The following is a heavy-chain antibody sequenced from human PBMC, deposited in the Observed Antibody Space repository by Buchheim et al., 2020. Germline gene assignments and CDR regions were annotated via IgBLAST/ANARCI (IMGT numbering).Heavy chain of an antibody. Sequence: EVQLVESGGGLVKPGGSLRLSCAASGFTFSSYSMNWVRQAPGKRLEWVSSISISSSYISYADSVKARFTISRDNAKNSLYLQMNSRRDEDTAVYYCAREKGYSYGYGYFDLWGRGTL. V-gene: IGHV3-21*01. J-gene: IGHJ2*01. CDR1: GFTFSSYS. CDR3: AREKGYSYGYGYFDL. CDR2: ISISSSYI. D-gene: IGHD5-18*01.